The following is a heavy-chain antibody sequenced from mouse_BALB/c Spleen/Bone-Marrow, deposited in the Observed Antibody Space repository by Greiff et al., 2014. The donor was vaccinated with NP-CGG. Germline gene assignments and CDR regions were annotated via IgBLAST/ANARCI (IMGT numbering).Heavy chain of an antibody. D-gene: IGHD1-1*01. Sequence: QVQLKESGSVLVRPGASVKLSCKASGYTFTSSWMHWAKQRPGQGLEWIGEIHPNSGNTNYNEKFKGKATLTVDTSSSTAYVDLSSLTSEDSAVYYCANYYGSSSYRGQGTTLTVSS. V-gene: IGHV1S130*01. CDR3: ANYYGSSSY. CDR1: GYTFTSSW. CDR2: IHPNSGNT. J-gene: IGHJ2*01.